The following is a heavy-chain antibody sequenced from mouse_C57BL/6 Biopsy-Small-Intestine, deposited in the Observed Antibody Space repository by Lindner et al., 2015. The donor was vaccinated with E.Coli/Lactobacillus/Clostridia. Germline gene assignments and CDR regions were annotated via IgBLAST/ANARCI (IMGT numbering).Heavy chain of an antibody. J-gene: IGHJ4*01. Sequence: VQLQESGPEVVKPGASVKMSCKVSGYTFTSYIMFWVKQKPGQGLEWIGYINPYNDGTEYNEKFKGKATLTSDKSSSTAYMELSSLTSEDSAVYYCARPYSNYGGAMDYWGQGTSVTVSS. CDR3: ARPYSNYGGAMDY. CDR1: GYTFTSYI. CDR2: INPYNDGT. D-gene: IGHD2-5*01. V-gene: IGHV1-14*01.